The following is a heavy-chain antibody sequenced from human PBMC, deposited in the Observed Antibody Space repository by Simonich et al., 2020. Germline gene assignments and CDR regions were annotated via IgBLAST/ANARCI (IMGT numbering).Heavy chain of an antibody. CDR1: GYTFTGYY. CDR2: INPNSGGT. V-gene: IGHV1-2*02. J-gene: IGHJ3*02. Sequence: QVQLVQSGADVKKPGASVKVSCKASGYTFTGYYMHWVRPAPGQGLEWMGWINPNSGGTNAEQKFQGRVTMTRDTSISTAYMELSRLRSDDTAVYYCARVRFEAFDIWGQGTMVTVSS. CDR3: ARVRFEAFDI.